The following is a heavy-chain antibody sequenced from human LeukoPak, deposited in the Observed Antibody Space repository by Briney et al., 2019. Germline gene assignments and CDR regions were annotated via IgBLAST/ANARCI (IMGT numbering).Heavy chain of an antibody. V-gene: IGHV3-11*04. J-gene: IGHJ4*02. Sequence: GGSLRLSCAASGFTFSDYYMSWIRQAPGKGLEWVSYIRSSGSTIYYADSVKGRFTISRDNAKNSLYLQMNSLRAEDTAVYYCARVDCSSTTCYEFDYWGQGTLVTVSS. CDR1: GFTFSDYY. D-gene: IGHD2-2*01. CDR2: IRSSGSTI. CDR3: ARVDCSSTTCYEFDY.